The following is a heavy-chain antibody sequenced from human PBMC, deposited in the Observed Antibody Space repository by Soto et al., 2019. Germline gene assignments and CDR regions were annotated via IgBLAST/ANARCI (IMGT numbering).Heavy chain of an antibody. CDR1: GGTVSSYT. CDR2: FIPLLGIP. J-gene: IGHJ6*03. V-gene: IGHV1-69*02. CDR3: ARGVAEAGVTHYYYMDV. Sequence: QVQLVQSGAEVKKPGSSVKVSCKASGGTVSSYTISWVRQAPGQGLEWLGRFIPLLGIPNYAQKFQGRVTISADKSTSTAYMELSSMRSEDTAVYYCARGVAEAGVTHYYYMDVWGKGTTVTVSS. D-gene: IGHD6-13*01.